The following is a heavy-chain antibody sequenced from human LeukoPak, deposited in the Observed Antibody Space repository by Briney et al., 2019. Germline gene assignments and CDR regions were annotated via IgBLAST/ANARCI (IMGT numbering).Heavy chain of an antibody. CDR1: GFIFRNVW. J-gene: IGHJ4*02. Sequence: GGSLRLSCAASGFIFRNVWMNWVRQAPGKGLEWVAVISYDGSNKYYADSVKGRFTISRDNSKNTLYLQMNSLRAEDTAVYYCAREGIVGATVPYYFDYWGQGTLVTVSS. D-gene: IGHD1-26*01. CDR3: AREGIVGATVPYYFDY. CDR2: ISYDGSNK. V-gene: IGHV3-30*03.